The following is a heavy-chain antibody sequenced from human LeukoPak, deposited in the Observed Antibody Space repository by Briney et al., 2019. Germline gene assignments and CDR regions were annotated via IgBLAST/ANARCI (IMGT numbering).Heavy chain of an antibody. J-gene: IGHJ4*02. CDR1: GGSISSYY. V-gene: IGHV4-59*01. CDR3: AKGYCRGNSCYDDRGAFDY. D-gene: IGHD2-2*01. CDR2: ISYSGST. Sequence: SETLSLTCTVSGGSISSYYWNWIRQPPGKGLEWLGSISYSGSTKYNPSLESRVTISVDTSKNQISLKLSSVTAADTTVYYCAKGYCRGNSCYDDRGAFDYWGQGTLVTVSS.